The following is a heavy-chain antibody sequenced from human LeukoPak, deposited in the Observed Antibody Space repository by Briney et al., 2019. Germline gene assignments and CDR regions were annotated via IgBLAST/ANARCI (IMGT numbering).Heavy chain of an antibody. CDR3: ARTIVVVPAATTNWFDP. J-gene: IGHJ5*02. V-gene: IGHV4-61*01. CDR1: GGSISSSSYY. Sequence: PSETLSLTCTVSGGSISSSSYYWSWIRQPPGKGLEWIGYIYYSGSTNYNPSLKSRVTISVDTSKNQFSLKLSSVTAADTAVYYCARTIVVVPAATTNWFDPWGQGTLVTVSS. CDR2: IYYSGST. D-gene: IGHD2-2*01.